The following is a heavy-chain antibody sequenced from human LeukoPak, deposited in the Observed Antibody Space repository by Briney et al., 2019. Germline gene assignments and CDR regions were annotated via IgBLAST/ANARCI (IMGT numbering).Heavy chain of an antibody. CDR1: GGSISSGDYY. J-gene: IGHJ4*02. CDR3: ARGPHYDYVWGSYRPPVY. V-gene: IGHV4-30-4*01. D-gene: IGHD3-16*02. Sequence: SETLSLTCTVSGGSISSGDYYWSWIRQPPGKGLEWIGYIYYSGSTYYNPSLKSRVTISADTSKNQFSLKLSSVTAADTAVYYCARGPHYDYVWGSYRPPVYWGQGTLVTVSS. CDR2: IYYSGST.